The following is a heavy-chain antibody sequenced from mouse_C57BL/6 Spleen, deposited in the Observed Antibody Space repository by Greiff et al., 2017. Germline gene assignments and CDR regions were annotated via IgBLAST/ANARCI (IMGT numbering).Heavy chain of an antibody. J-gene: IGHJ2*01. CDR2: IYPGDGDT. Sequence: QVQLQQSGAELVKPGASVKISCKASGYAFSSYWMNWVKQRPGKGLEWIGQIYPGDGDTNYNGKFKGKATLTADKSSSTAYMQLSSLTSEDAAVYFCARSPAQATDYFDYWGQGTTLTVSS. V-gene: IGHV1-80*01. CDR3: ARSPAQATDYFDY. CDR1: GYAFSSYW. D-gene: IGHD3-2*02.